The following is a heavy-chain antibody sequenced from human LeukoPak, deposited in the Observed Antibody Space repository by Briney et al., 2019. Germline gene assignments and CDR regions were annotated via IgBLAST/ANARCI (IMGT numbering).Heavy chain of an antibody. Sequence: SETLSLTCTVSGGSISSRTYYWGWIRQPPGRGLEWIGTIYYSGTTYYNPSLKSRVTISLDTSKNQFSLKLSSVTAADTAIYYCARDFSSSSTVYYYYYMDVWGKGTTVTVSS. V-gene: IGHV4-39*07. CDR3: ARDFSSSSTVYYYYYMDV. CDR2: IYYSGTT. CDR1: GGSISSRTYY. D-gene: IGHD6-6*01. J-gene: IGHJ6*03.